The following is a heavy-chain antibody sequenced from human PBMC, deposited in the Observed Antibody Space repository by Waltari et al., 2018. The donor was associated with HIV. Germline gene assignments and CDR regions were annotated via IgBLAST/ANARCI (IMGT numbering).Heavy chain of an antibody. D-gene: IGHD1-1*01. CDR2: IGSSATNI. V-gene: IGHV3-48*01. CDR1: GFPLNTSG. CDR3: ARDTKVAGGQVLRPRYFDY. J-gene: IGHJ4*02. Sequence: EVPLLESGGGLAQPGGSLLVSCAASGFPLNTSGMNWVRQTPGEGLRWISYIGSSATNIFYADTVKGRFTTSRDNANNSLYLQMSGLRPEDASVYFCARDTKVAGGQVLRPRYFDYWGQGTPVSVSS.